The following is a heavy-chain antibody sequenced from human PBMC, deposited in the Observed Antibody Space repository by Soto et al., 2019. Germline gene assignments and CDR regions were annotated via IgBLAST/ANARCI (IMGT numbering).Heavy chain of an antibody. J-gene: IGHJ5*02. Sequence: QVQLVQSGAEVKKPGSSVKVSCKASGGTFSSYAISWVRQAPGQGLEWMGGIIPIFGTANYAQKFQGRVTITADESTRKAYMELSSLRSEDTAVYYCAREREYSSSWYAGGWFDPWGQGTLVTVSS. CDR2: IIPIFGTA. CDR1: GGTFSSYA. CDR3: AREREYSSSWYAGGWFDP. V-gene: IGHV1-69*01. D-gene: IGHD6-13*01.